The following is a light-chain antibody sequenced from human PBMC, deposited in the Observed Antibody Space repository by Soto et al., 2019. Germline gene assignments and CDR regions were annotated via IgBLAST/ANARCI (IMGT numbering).Light chain of an antibody. Sequence: EIVMTQSPATLSVSPGERATLSCRASQSVSNNLAWYQQKPGQAPRLLIYAASARATGIPAKFTGSGSGTEFTLTLSSLQSEDFAVYYCQQYGSSPWTFGQGTKVDIK. CDR3: QQYGSSPWT. CDR2: AAS. J-gene: IGKJ1*01. CDR1: QSVSNN. V-gene: IGKV3-15*01.